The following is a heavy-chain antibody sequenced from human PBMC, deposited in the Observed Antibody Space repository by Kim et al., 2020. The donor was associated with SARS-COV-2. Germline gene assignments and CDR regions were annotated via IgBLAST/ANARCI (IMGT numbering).Heavy chain of an antibody. CDR1: GYTFINYA. J-gene: IGHJ3*01. CDR3: ARDHNDFWRGYGGNDAFD. V-gene: IGHV7-4-1*01. D-gene: IGHD3-3*01. CDR2: INTNTGNP. Sequence: ASVKVSCKASGYTFINYAMNWVRQAPGQGLEWMGWINTNTGNPTYAQGFRGRFVLSLDTSTTTTYLQISNLRAEDTAVYYCARDHNDFWRGYGGNDAFD.